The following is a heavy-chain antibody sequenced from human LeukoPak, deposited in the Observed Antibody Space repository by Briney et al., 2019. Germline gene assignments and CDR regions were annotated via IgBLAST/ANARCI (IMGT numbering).Heavy chain of an antibody. J-gene: IGHJ4*02. CDR1: GYTFTGYY. Sequence: ASVNVSCTASGYTFTGYYMHWVRQAPGQGLEWMGWINPNSGGTNYAQTFQGRVTMTRDTSISTAYMELSRLRSDDTAVYYCARGPSGGVNWIARWGQGTLVTVSS. CDR2: INPNSGGT. D-gene: IGHD3-16*01. V-gene: IGHV1-2*02. CDR3: ARGPSGGVNWIAR.